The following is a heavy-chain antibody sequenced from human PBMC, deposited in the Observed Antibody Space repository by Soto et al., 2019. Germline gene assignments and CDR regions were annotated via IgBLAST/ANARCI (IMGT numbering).Heavy chain of an antibody. CDR2: ISYDGNNK. V-gene: IGHV3-30*18. D-gene: IGHD6-13*01. CDR1: GFTFKSYG. CDR3: AKEGIYKTLDY. J-gene: IGHJ4*02. Sequence: QVQLVESGGGVVQPGRSLRLSCAASGFTFKSYGMHWVRQSPGKGLEWVAGISYDGNNKYYADSVKGRFTISRDIPKNTLYLQLNSLRAEDTAVYYCAKEGIYKTLDYWGQGTLATVPS.